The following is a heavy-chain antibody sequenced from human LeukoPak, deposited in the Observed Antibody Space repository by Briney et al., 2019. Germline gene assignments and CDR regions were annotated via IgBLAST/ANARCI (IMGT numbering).Heavy chain of an antibody. CDR1: GFTFSSYW. CDR2: IKQVGSEK. Sequence: PVGSLRLSCAASGFTFSSYWMSWVRQAPGKGLGWVANIKQVGSEKYYVDSVKGRFTISRDNAKNSLYLQMNSLRAEDTAVYYCARDPRYCSSTSCHDAFDIWGQGTMVTVSS. V-gene: IGHV3-7*01. D-gene: IGHD2-2*01. CDR3: ARDPRYCSSTSCHDAFDI. J-gene: IGHJ3*02.